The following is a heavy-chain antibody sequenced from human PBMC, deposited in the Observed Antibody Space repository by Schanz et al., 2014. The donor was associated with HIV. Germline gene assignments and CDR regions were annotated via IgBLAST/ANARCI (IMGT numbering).Heavy chain of an antibody. V-gene: IGHV3-23*01. D-gene: IGHD3-3*01. CDR1: GFPFSNFA. CDR2: ISTGGERT. CDR3: AKDGRGGDYDFWSGYEYNWFDP. J-gene: IGHJ5*02. Sequence: EEHLLESGGDLIQPGGSLRLSCVASGFPFSNFAMSWVRQDPGRGLEWVSAISTGGERTFYADSVKGRFTISRDNSKNTLYLQMNSLRAEDTAVYNCAKDGRGGDYDFWSGYEYNWFDPWGQGNLVTVSS.